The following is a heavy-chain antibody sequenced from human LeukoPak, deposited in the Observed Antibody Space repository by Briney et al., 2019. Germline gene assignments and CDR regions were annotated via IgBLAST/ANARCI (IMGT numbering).Heavy chain of an antibody. CDR3: AKDLVGGGDCFLDY. Sequence: GGSLRLSCAASGFTFSSTWMSWVRQAPGKGLEWVANIKQDGSAKYYVDSVKGRFTISRDNSKNTLYLQMNSLRAEDTAVYYCAKDLVGGGDCFLDYWGQGTLVTVSS. V-gene: IGHV3-7*01. CDR1: GFTFSSTW. D-gene: IGHD2-21*02. CDR2: IKQDGSAK. J-gene: IGHJ4*02.